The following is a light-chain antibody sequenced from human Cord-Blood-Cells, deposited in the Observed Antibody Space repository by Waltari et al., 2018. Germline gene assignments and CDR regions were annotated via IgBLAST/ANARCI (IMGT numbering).Light chain of an antibody. J-gene: IGKJ2*01. V-gene: IGKV4-1*01. CDR3: HQYYSTPYT. CDR1: QSVLYSPNNKNY. Sequence: DIVMTQSPDSLAVSLGERATINCKSSQSVLYSPNNKNYLAWYQQKPGQTPKLLMYWASTRQSGVPDRFSRSGSWTYCSLTISSLQAADVSVYYCHQYYSTPYTDAQGTKLEIK. CDR2: WAS.